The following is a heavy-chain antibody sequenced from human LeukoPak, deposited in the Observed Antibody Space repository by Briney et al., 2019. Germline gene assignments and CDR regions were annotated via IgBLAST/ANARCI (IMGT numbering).Heavy chain of an antibody. D-gene: IGHD2-2*01. CDR2: INPNSGGT. V-gene: IGHV1-2*02. CDR3: ARSLARYCSSTSCPPPSYYYYGMDV. CDR1: GHTFTGYY. J-gene: IGHJ6*02. Sequence: ASVKVSCKASGHTFTGYYMHWVRQAPGQGLEWMGWINPNSGGTSYAQKFQGRVTMTRDTSISTAYMELSRLRSDDTAVYYCARSLARYCSSTSCPPPSYYYYGMDVWGQGTTVTVSS.